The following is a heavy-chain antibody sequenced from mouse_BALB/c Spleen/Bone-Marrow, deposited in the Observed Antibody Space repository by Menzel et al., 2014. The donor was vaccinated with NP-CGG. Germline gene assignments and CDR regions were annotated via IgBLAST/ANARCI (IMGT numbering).Heavy chain of an antibody. V-gene: IGHV3-1*02. CDR3: ARRFEGWCAY. CDR2: IHYSGST. CDR1: GSSITSGYS. J-gene: IGHJ3*01. Sequence: EVKLMESGPDLVKTSQSLSLTCTVTGSSITSGYSSHWIRLFPGNKLVWMGYIHYSGSTYYNPSLKSRISNTRDTSKNQFFLQLDSVTTEETATYYCARRFEGWCAYWGQGTLATGSS.